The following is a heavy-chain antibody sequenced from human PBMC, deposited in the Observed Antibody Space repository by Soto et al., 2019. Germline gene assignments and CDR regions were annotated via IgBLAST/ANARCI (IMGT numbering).Heavy chain of an antibody. CDR3: AREDDFWSGYVGY. V-gene: IGHV1-46*01. D-gene: IGHD3-3*01. CDR2: INPSGGST. Sequence: ASVKVSCKASGYTFTSYYMHWVGQATRQGLEWMGIINPSGGSTSYAQKLQGRVTMTTDTSTSTAYMELRSLRSDDTAVYYCAREDDFWSGYVGYWGQGTLVTVSS. CDR1: GYTFTSYY. J-gene: IGHJ4*02.